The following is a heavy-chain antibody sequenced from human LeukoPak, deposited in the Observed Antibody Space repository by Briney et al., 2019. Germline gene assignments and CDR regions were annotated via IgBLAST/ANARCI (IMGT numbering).Heavy chain of an antibody. CDR1: GFTFSSYA. D-gene: IGHD4-11*01. Sequence: QSGGSLRLSCAASGFTFSSYAMHWVRQAPGKGLEWVAVISYDGSNKYYADSVKGRFTISRDNSKNTLYLQMNSLRAEDTAVYYCASLYYSNYDPETPHVDYYYYGMDVWGQGTTVTVSS. CDR2: ISYDGSNK. J-gene: IGHJ6*02. V-gene: IGHV3-30-3*01. CDR3: ASLYYSNYDPETPHVDYYYYGMDV.